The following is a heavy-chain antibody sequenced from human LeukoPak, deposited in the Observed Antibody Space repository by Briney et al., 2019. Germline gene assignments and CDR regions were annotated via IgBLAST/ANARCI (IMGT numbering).Heavy chain of an antibody. CDR1: GFTFSSYS. CDR2: ISSSSSTI. D-gene: IGHD4-11*01. Sequence: GGSLRLSCAASGFTFSSYSMNWVRQAPGKGLEWVSYISSSSSTIYYADSVKGRFTISRDNAKNSLYLQMNSLRAEDTAVYYCARDTDDYSSYGIDYWGQGTLVTVSS. V-gene: IGHV3-48*01. J-gene: IGHJ4*02. CDR3: ARDTDDYSSYGIDY.